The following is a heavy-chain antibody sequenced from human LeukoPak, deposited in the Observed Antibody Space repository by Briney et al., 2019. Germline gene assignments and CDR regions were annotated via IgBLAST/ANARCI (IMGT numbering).Heavy chain of an antibody. CDR2: IDPSGGST. Sequence: ASVKVSCKAFGYTFSNYYMHWVRQAPGQGLEWMGLIDPSGGSTSYPPKFQGRVTLTRDMSTSTVYMELSSLRSDDTAVYYCARESYYDNRAEVDAFDIWGQGTMVTVSS. CDR1: GYTFSNYY. D-gene: IGHD3-22*01. V-gene: IGHV1-46*01. J-gene: IGHJ3*02. CDR3: ARESYYDNRAEVDAFDI.